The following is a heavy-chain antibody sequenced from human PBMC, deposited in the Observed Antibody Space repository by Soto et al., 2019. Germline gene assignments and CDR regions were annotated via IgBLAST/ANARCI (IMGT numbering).Heavy chain of an antibody. CDR3: ASAYYYDSSGYDY. D-gene: IGHD3-22*01. CDR2: IYYSGST. J-gene: IGHJ4*02. CDR1: GGSISSYY. Sequence: SETLSLTCTVSGGSISSYYWSWIRQPPGKGLEWIGYIYYSGSTNYNPSLKSRVTISVDTSKNQFSLKLSSVTAADTSVYYCASAYYYDSSGYDYWGQGTLVTVSS. V-gene: IGHV4-59*01.